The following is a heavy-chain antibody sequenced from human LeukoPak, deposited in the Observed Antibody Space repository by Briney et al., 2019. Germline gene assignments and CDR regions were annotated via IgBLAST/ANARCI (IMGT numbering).Heavy chain of an antibody. V-gene: IGHV4-59*11. Sequence: PSEALSLTCTVSGGSISSHYWSWIRQPPGKGLEWIGYIYYSGSTNYNPSLKSRVTISVDTSKNQFSLKLSSVTAADTAVYYCARGGRVYAFDIWGQGTMVTVSS. J-gene: IGHJ3*02. CDR3: ARGGRVYAFDI. CDR2: IYYSGST. CDR1: GGSISSHY.